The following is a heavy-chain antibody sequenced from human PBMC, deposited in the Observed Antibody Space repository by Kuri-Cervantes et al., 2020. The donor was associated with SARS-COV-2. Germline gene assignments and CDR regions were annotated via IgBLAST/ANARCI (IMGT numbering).Heavy chain of an antibody. CDR1: GGSISSGSYY. J-gene: IGHJ4*02. Sequence: SETLSLTCTVSGGSISSGSYYWSWIRQPAGKGLEWIGYIYTSGSTNYNPSLKSRVTISVDTSKNQFSLQLTSVTAADTAVYYCAKVGSGYYFDYWGQGTLVTVSS. V-gene: IGHV4-61*10. CDR3: AKVGSGYYFDY. D-gene: IGHD3-3*01. CDR2: IYTSGST.